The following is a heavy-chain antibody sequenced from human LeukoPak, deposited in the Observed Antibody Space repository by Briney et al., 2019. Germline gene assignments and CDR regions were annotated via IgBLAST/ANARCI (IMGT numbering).Heavy chain of an antibody. CDR1: GFTLSSYA. CDR2: ISYSGNT. CDR3: AKAPVTTCRGAYCYPFDY. J-gene: IGHJ4*02. D-gene: IGHD2-21*01. Sequence: PGGSLRLSCAASGFTLSSYAMSWVRQAPGKGLEWVSAISYSGNTYHADSVKGRFTISRDSSKNKLLLQMNRLRPEDAAVYYCAKAPVTTCRGAYCYPFDYWGQGTLVTVSS. V-gene: IGHV3-23*01.